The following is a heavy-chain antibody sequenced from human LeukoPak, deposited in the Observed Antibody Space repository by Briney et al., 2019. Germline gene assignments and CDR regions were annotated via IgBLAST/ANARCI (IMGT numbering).Heavy chain of an antibody. CDR3: ARLGSQGGVAALDY. CDR1: GFTFSSYW. CDR2: INSDGSSI. D-gene: IGHD6-25*01. V-gene: IGHV3-74*01. Sequence: GGSLRLSCTASGFTFSSYWMHWVRQAPGKGLVWVSRINSDGSSISYADSVKGRFTISRDNAKNTLYLQMNSLRAEDTAVYYCARLGSQGGVAALDYWGQGTLVNVSS. J-gene: IGHJ4*02.